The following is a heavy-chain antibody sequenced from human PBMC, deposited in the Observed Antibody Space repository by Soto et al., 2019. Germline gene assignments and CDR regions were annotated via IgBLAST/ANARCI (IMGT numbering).Heavy chain of an antibody. Sequence: EVQLVESGGGLVKPGGSLRLSCAASGFTFSSYSMNWVRQAPGKGLEWVSSISSSSSYIYYADSVKGRFTISRDNAKNSLYLQMNSLRAEDAAVYYCARDSLMVYAIPVTEDDAFDIWGQGTMVTVSS. CDR3: ARDSLMVYAIPVTEDDAFDI. V-gene: IGHV3-21*01. CDR2: ISSSSSYI. J-gene: IGHJ3*02. D-gene: IGHD2-8*01. CDR1: GFTFSSYS.